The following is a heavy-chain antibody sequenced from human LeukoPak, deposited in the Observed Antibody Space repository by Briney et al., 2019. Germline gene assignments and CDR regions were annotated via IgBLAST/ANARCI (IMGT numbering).Heavy chain of an antibody. D-gene: IGHD1-26*01. Sequence: SETLSLTCAVYGGSFSGYYWSWIRQPPGKGLEWIGSIYYSGSTYYNPSLKSRVTISVDTSKNQFSLKLSSVTAADTAVYYCAGHLRPGGSYTWYFDLWGRGTLVTVSS. J-gene: IGHJ2*01. CDR2: IYYSGST. V-gene: IGHV4-34*01. CDR3: AGHLRPGGSYTWYFDL. CDR1: GGSFSGYY.